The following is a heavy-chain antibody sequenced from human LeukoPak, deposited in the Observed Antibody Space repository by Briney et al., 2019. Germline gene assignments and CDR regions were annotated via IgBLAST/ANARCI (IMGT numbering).Heavy chain of an antibody. CDR3: AKIQGYYFDY. Sequence: GGSLRLSCAASGFNFNTYAMSWVRQAPGKRLEWVSAITDSGGHTYYGDSVKGRFAISRDNSKNTLYLQMNSLRAEDTAVYYCAKIQGYYFDYWGQGTLVTVSS. CDR2: ITDSGGHT. D-gene: IGHD5-18*01. V-gene: IGHV3-23*01. CDR1: GFNFNTYA. J-gene: IGHJ4*02.